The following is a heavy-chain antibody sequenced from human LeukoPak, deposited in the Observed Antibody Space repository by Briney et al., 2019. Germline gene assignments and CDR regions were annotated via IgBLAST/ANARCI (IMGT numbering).Heavy chain of an antibody. J-gene: IGHJ4*02. Sequence: PGGSLRLSCAASGFTFSSYSMNWVRQAPGKGLEWVSYISSSSSTIYYADSVKGRFTISRDNAKNSLYLQMNSLRAEDTAVYYCARDPTYYYDSSGYWDYWGQGTLVTVSS. CDR2: ISSSSSTI. V-gene: IGHV3-48*04. CDR3: ARDPTYYYDSSGYWDY. CDR1: GFTFSSYS. D-gene: IGHD3-22*01.